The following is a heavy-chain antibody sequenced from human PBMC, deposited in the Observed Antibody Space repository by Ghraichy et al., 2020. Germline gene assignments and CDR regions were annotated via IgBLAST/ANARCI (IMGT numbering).Heavy chain of an antibody. D-gene: IGHD2-15*01. CDR2: ITTSSSYI. J-gene: IGHJ2*01. V-gene: IGHV3-21*01. CDR1: GFTFSSYS. Sequence: GGSLRLSCAASGFTFSSYSMNWVRQAPGKGLEWVSSITTSSSYIYYTDSVKGRFTISRDNAKNSLYLQMNSLRAEDTAVYYCAREEGSDWYFDLWGRGTLVTVSS. CDR3: AREEGSDWYFDL.